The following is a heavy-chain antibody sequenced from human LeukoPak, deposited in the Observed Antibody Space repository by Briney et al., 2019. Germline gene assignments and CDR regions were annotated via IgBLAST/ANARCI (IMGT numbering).Heavy chain of an antibody. J-gene: IGHJ3*02. D-gene: IGHD3-3*01. V-gene: IGHV1-46*01. CDR1: GYTFTSYY. CDR3: ARGYYDFWSGYYPAAWAFDI. Sequence: ASVKVSCKASGYTFTSYYMHWVRQAPGQGLEWMGIINPSGGSTSYAQKFQGRVTMTRDTSISTAYMELSSLRSEDTAVYYCARGYYDFWSGYYPAAWAFDIWGQGTMVTVSS. CDR2: INPSGGST.